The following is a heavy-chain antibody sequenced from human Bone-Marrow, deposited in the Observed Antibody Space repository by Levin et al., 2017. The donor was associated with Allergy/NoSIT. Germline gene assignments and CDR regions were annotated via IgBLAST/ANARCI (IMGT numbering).Heavy chain of an antibody. Sequence: PSETLSLTCTVSGGSISSGDDYWSWIRQPPGKGLEWIGYIYYSGSTYYNPSLKSRVTISVDTSKNQFSLKLSSVTAADTAVYYCARIPITMVRGVIGYWGQGTLVTVSS. CDR3: ARIPITMVRGVIGY. D-gene: IGHD3-10*01. J-gene: IGHJ4*02. V-gene: IGHV4-30-4*01. CDR2: IYYSGST. CDR1: GGSISSGDDY.